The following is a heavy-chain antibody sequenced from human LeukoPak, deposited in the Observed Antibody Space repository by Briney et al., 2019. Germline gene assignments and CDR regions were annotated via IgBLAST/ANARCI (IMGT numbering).Heavy chain of an antibody. CDR2: ISTSSSAI. V-gene: IGHV3-48*02. CDR1: GFTFSSYG. D-gene: IGHD2-2*01. CDR3: AGRVTSTSQWDY. J-gene: IGHJ4*02. Sequence: GGSLRLSCAASGFTFSSYGMNWVRQAPGKGLEWVSYISTSSSAINYADSVKGRFTISRDNAKNSLYLQMNSLRDEDTAVYYCAGRVTSTSQWDYWGQGTLVTVSS.